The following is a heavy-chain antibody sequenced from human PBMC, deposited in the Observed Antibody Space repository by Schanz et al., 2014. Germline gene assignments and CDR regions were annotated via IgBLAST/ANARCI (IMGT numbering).Heavy chain of an antibody. CDR2: IIPILGIA. J-gene: IGHJ6*03. CDR1: GGTFGSYT. D-gene: IGHD2-2*02. CDR3: AGTYCSSTSCYTGYYYMDV. Sequence: QVQLVQSGAEVKKPGSSMKVSCKLSGGTFGSYTISWMRQAPGQGLEWMGKIIPILGIANYAQNFQGRVTITADKSTSTAYMELTSLRSEDTAVYYCAGTYCSSTSCYTGYYYMDVWGKGTTVTVSS. V-gene: IGHV1-69*02.